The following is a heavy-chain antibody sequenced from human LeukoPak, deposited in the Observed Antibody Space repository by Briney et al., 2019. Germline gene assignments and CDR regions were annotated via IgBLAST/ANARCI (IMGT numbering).Heavy chain of an antibody. V-gene: IGHV4-59*01. Sequence: SETLSLTCTVSGGSISSYYWSWIRQPPGKGLEWIGYIYYSGSTNYNPSLKSRVTISVGTSKNQFSLKLSSVTAADTAVYYCARVLAVAGGYYFDYWGQGTLVTVSS. CDR1: GGSISSYY. CDR2: IYYSGST. D-gene: IGHD6-19*01. J-gene: IGHJ4*02. CDR3: ARVLAVAGGYYFDY.